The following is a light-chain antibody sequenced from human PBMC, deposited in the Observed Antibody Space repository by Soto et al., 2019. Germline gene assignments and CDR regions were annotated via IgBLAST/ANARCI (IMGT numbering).Light chain of an antibody. J-gene: IGKJ3*01. CDR3: QQYNNWPRT. CDR1: QNIRNN. CDR2: GEA. Sequence: EIVMTQSPATLSVSPGERATLSCRASQNIRNNLAWYQQKPGRAPSLLIYGEATRDTGIPTRFSGSGSGTEFTLTISSLQSEDCAVYYCQQYNNWPRTFGPGTRVDFK. V-gene: IGKV3D-15*01.